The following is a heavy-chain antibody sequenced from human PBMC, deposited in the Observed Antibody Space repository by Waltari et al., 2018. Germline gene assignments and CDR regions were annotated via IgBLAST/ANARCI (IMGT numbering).Heavy chain of an antibody. CDR3: ARVSRSWIKGGYYGMDV. J-gene: IGHJ6*02. V-gene: IGHV4-59*01. CDR2: IDYSGST. Sequence: QVQLQESGPGLVKPSETLSLTCTVSGRSISSYYWSWIRQPPGKGLEWIGYIDYSGSTNYNPALKSRVTISVDTSKNQFSLKLSSVTAADTAVYYCARVSRSWIKGGYYGMDVWGQGTTVTVSS. D-gene: IGHD6-13*01. CDR1: GRSISSYY.